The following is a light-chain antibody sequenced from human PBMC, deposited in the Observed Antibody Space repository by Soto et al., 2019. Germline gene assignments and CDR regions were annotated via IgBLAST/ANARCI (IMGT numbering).Light chain of an antibody. V-gene: IGKV3-11*01. Sequence: EIVLTQSPATLSLSPGERVTLSCRASQNVSTYLAWYQQKTGQAPRLLIYDASDRATGIPARFSGSGSGTDFPLTISSPEPEDSAVYYCQQRTNWLTFGPGTKVDIK. CDR1: QNVSTY. CDR2: DAS. CDR3: QQRTNWLT. J-gene: IGKJ3*01.